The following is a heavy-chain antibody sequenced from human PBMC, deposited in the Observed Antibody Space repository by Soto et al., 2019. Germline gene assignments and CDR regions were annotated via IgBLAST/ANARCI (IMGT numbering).Heavy chain of an antibody. Sequence: ASVKVSCKASGYTFTSYDINWVRQATGQGLEWMGWMNPNSGNTGYAQKFQGRVTMTRNTSISTAYMELSSLRSEDTAVYYCARDTYYYDSSRYHRYYYGMDVWGQGTTVTSP. J-gene: IGHJ6*02. CDR1: GYTFTSYD. V-gene: IGHV1-8*01. D-gene: IGHD3-22*01. CDR3: ARDTYYYDSSRYHRYYYGMDV. CDR2: MNPNSGNT.